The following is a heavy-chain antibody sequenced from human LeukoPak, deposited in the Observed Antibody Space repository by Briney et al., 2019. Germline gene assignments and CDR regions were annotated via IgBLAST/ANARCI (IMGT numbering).Heavy chain of an antibody. CDR3: ATQTIALGGFDI. V-gene: IGHV5-51*01. J-gene: IGHJ3*02. Sequence: GESLKISCKGSGYRFINYWVAWVRPMPGKSLEWMAIIYPGDSDTTYSPSFQGQVTLSVDKSISTAYLQWSSLKASDTAMYYCATQTIALGGFDIWGHGTMVTVSS. CDR1: GYRFINYW. CDR2: IYPGDSDT. D-gene: IGHD2-21*01.